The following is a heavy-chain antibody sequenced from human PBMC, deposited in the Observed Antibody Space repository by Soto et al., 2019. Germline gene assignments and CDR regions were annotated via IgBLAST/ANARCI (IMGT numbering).Heavy chain of an antibody. Sequence: PGGSLRLSCAASGFTFSSYAMSWVRQAPGKGLEWVSAISGSGGSTYYADSVKGRFTISRDNSKNTLYLQMNSLRAEDTAVYYCAKRPLARRVRKDAFDIWGQGTMVTVSS. J-gene: IGHJ3*02. CDR3: AKRPLARRVRKDAFDI. CDR2: ISGSGGST. V-gene: IGHV3-23*01. CDR1: GFTFSSYA.